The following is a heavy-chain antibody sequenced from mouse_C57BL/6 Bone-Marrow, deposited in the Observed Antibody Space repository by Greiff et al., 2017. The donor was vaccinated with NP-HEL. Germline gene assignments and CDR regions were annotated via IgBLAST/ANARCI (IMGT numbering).Heavy chain of an antibody. CDR3: ARCYGAYWYYDV. CDR2: LTPSSGYT. Sequence: QVPLKASGAELARPGASVKMSCKASGYTFTSYTLPWVKQRPGQGLEWIGYLTPSSGYTKYNQKFKDKATLPADTSSSTAYMQLSSLTSEDSAVDYCARCYGAYWYYDVWGTGTTVTVAS. CDR1: GYTFTSYT. V-gene: IGHV1-4*01. J-gene: IGHJ1*03. D-gene: IGHD1-1*02.